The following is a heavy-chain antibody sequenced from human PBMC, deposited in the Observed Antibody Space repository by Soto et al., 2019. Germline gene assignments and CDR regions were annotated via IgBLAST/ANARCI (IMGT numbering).Heavy chain of an antibody. CDR1: GGSISSGGYY. D-gene: IGHD3-10*01. CDR3: ARDRGSGSYYGWFDP. V-gene: IGHV4-61*08. Sequence: SETLSLTCTVAGGSISSGGYYWNWIRQPPVKGLELIGYIYYSGRTNYNPSLKSRVTISVETSKNQFSLQLSSVTAADTAVYYCARDRGSGSYYGWFDPWGQGTLVTVSS. J-gene: IGHJ5*02. CDR2: IYYSGRT.